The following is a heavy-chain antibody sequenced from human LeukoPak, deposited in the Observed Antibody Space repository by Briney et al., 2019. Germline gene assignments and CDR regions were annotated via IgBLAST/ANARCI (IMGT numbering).Heavy chain of an antibody. J-gene: IGHJ4*02. Sequence: ASVKVSCKASGYTITGYSMHWVRQAPGQGLEWLGRINPYSGGTNYAQRFQGRVTMTRDTSISTAYMELSRLISDDTATYYCARDYDTSGALAYWGQGTLVTVSS. V-gene: IGHV1-2*06. CDR2: INPYSGGT. D-gene: IGHD3-22*01. CDR3: ARDYDTSGALAY. CDR1: GYTITGYS.